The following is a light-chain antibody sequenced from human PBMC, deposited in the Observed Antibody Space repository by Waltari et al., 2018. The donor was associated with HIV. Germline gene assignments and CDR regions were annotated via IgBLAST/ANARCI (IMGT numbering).Light chain of an antibody. J-gene: IGLJ3*02. CDR3: CSYTGSNAWL. CDR1: SSDVGSYHV. Sequence: QSALTQPASVSGSPGQSITISCTGTSSDVGSYHVVSWYQQHQGKAPKLMIYEDNKRPSGVSNRFSASKSGNTASLTISGLQAEDEAEYYCCSYTGSNAWLFGGGTKLTVL. CDR2: EDN. V-gene: IGLV2-23*01.